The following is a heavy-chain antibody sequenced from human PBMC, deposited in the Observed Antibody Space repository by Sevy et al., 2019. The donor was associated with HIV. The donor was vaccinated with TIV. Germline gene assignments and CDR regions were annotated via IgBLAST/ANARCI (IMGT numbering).Heavy chain of an antibody. J-gene: IGHJ5*02. Sequence: ASVKVSCKTSGYSFSDYGISWMRQAPGQGLQWMGWISGYNGNIRYAENFQGRVIMTTDTSTRTGDKEVRSLGPDDTAVYYCARDPTIVVALPSTRGWFDPWGQGTLVTVSS. CDR3: ARDPTIVVALPSTRGWFDP. D-gene: IGHD2-15*01. V-gene: IGHV1-18*01. CDR2: ISGYNGNI. CDR1: GYSFSDYG.